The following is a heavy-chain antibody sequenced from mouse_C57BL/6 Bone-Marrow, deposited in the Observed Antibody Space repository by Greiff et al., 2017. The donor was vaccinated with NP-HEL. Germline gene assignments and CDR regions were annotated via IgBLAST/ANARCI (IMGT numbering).Heavy chain of an antibody. J-gene: IGHJ1*03. Sequence: DVKLVESGGGLVQPGESLKLSCESNEYEFPSHDMSWVRKTPEKRLELVAAINSDGGSTYYPDTMERRFIISRDNTKKTLYLQMSSLRSEDTALYYCARRDYYGRYWYFDVWGTGTTVTVSS. D-gene: IGHD1-1*01. CDR1: EYEFPSHD. CDR3: ARRDYYGRYWYFDV. V-gene: IGHV5-2*03. CDR2: INSDGGST.